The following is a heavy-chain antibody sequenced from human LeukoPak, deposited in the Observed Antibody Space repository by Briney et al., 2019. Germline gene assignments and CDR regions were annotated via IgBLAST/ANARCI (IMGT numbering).Heavy chain of an antibody. V-gene: IGHV1-69*13. CDR2: IIPIFGTA. D-gene: IGHD3-10*01. CDR1: GGTYSSYA. J-gene: IGHJ4*02. CDR3: ARDRWYYGSGINHYYFDY. Sequence: SVKVSCKASGGTYSSYAISWVRQAPGQGLEWMGGIIPIFGTASYAQEFQGRVTITADESTSTAYMELSSLRSEDTAVYYCARDRWYYGSGINHYYFDYWGQGTLVTVSS.